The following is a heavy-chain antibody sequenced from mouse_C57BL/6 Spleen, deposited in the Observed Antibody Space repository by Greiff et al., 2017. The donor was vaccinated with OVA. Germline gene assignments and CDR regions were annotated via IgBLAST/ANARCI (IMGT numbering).Heavy chain of an antibody. CDR1: GYTFTSYW. D-gene: IGHD2-2*01. CDR2: IDPSDSYT. V-gene: IGHV1-59*01. J-gene: IGHJ4*01. Sequence: QVQLQQPGAELVRPGTSVKLSCKASGYTFTSYWMHWVKQRPGQGLEWIGVIDPSDSYTNYNQKFKGKATLTVDTSSSTAYMQLSSLTSEDSAVYYCARGGYGYDDAMDYWGQGTSVTVSS. CDR3: ARGGYGYDDAMDY.